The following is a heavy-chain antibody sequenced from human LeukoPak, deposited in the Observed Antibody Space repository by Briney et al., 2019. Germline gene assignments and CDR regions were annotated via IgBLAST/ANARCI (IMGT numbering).Heavy chain of an antibody. V-gene: IGHV3-23*01. CDR3: AKWKAIVLVPAARSPIDY. CDR1: GFSFSSYG. J-gene: IGHJ4*02. Sequence: GGSLRLSCAASGFSFSSYGMSWVRQAPGKGLEWVSGISDSGDSTYYADSVKGRFTISRDISKNTLFLQMNSLRAEDTAVYYCAKWKAIVLVPAARSPIDYWGQGTLVTVSS. CDR2: ISDSGDST. D-gene: IGHD2-2*01.